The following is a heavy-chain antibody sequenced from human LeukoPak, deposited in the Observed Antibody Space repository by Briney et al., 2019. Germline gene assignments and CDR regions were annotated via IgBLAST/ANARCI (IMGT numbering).Heavy chain of an antibody. J-gene: IGHJ4*02. CDR2: IYYSGST. CDR1: GGSISSGGYY. D-gene: IGHD3-22*01. CDR3: ARDYDSSGYFFDY. V-gene: IGHV4-31*03. Sequence: SETLSLTCTVSGGSISSGGYYWSWIRQHPGKGLEWIGYIYYSGSTYYNPSLKSRVTISVDTSKNQFSLKLSSVTAADTAVYYCARDYDSSGYFFDYWGQGTLVTVPS.